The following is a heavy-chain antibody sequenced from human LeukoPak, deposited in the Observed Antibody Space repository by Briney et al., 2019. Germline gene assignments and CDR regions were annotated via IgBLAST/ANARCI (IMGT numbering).Heavy chain of an antibody. J-gene: IGHJ3*02. CDR1: GGSFSGYY. CDR3: ARARNYYDSSGFCYEGDAFDI. CDR2: INHSGST. V-gene: IGHV4-34*01. Sequence: SETLSLTCAVYGGSFSGYYWSWIRQPPGKGLEWIGEINHSGSTHYNPSLKSRVTISVDTSKNQFSLKLSSVTAADTAVYYCARARNYYDSSGFCYEGDAFDIWGQGTMVTVSS. D-gene: IGHD3-22*01.